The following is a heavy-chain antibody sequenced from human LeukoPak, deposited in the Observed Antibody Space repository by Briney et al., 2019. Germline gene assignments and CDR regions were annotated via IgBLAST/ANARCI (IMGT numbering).Heavy chain of an antibody. CDR2: IIPIFGTA. Sequence: SVKVSCKASGGTFSSYAISWVRQAPGQGLEWMGGIIPIFGTANYAQKFQGRVTITTDESTSTAYMELSSLRSEDTAVYYCARALNWNYVSDYYYYTDVWGKGTTVTVSS. CDR3: ARALNWNYVSDYYYYTDV. CDR1: GGTFSSYA. D-gene: IGHD1-7*01. J-gene: IGHJ6*03. V-gene: IGHV1-69*05.